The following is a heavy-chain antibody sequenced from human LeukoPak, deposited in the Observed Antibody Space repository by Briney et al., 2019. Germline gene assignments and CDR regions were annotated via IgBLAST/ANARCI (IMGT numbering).Heavy chain of an antibody. Sequence: SETLSLTCTVSGGSISSYYWSWIRQPPGKGLEWIGYIYHSGSTKYNPSLNSRVAISVDTSKNQFSLTLSSVTAADTAVYYCARHTGEYSFGYRHLVYWGQGTVVTVSS. CDR3: ARHTGEYSFGYRHLVY. J-gene: IGHJ4*02. CDR2: IYHSGST. CDR1: GGSISSYY. V-gene: IGHV4-59*08. D-gene: IGHD5-18*01.